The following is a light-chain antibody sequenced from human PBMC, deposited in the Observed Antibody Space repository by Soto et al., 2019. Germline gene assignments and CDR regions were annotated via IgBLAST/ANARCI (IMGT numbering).Light chain of an antibody. V-gene: IGKV2-28*01. J-gene: IGKJ1*01. Sequence: EIGTTQSRLSLPVTPGEPASISCRCSQSLLHSNGYNDLDWYLQKPGQSPQLLIYLGSNRASGVPDRFSGSGSGTDFTLKISRVEAEDVGVYYCMQPLQSWTFGQGTKVDIK. CDR2: LGS. CDR1: QSLLHSNGYND. CDR3: MQPLQSWT.